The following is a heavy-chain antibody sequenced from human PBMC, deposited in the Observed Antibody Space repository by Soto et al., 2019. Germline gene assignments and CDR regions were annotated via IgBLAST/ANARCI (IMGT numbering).Heavy chain of an antibody. CDR3: ARVYGDYTFDY. CDR2: INPSGGST. D-gene: IGHD4-17*01. V-gene: IGHV1-46*01. Sequence: ASVKVSCMASVYTFTSYYMHWVRQAPGQGLEWMGIINPSGGSTSYAQKFQGRVTMTRDTSTSTVYMELSSLRSEDTAVYYCARVYGDYTFDYWGQGTLVTVSS. J-gene: IGHJ4*02. CDR1: VYTFTSYY.